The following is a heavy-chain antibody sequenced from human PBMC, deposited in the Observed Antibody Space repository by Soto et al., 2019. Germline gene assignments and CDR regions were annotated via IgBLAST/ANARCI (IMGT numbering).Heavy chain of an antibody. D-gene: IGHD4-17*01. V-gene: IGHV3-23*01. CDR2: ISGSGST. J-gene: IGHJ4*02. CDR3: AKVGMAGDYEYFDY. Sequence: VQLLESGGGLVQPGGSLRLSCSTSGFTFSTYAMNWVRQAPGKGLEWVSSISGSGSTNYADSVKGRFTVSRDNSKNTVFVQMNSLRAEDTAVYYCAKVGMAGDYEYFDYWGPGTLVTVSS. CDR1: GFTFSTYA.